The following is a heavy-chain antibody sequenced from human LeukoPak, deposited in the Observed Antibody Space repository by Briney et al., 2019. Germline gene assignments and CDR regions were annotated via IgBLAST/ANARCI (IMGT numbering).Heavy chain of an antibody. CDR3: ARGLPGYSGGDDVLHI. Sequence: SETLSLTCSVSGGSISSRSYYWGWIRQPPGKGLEWIGNIYYSGTTQYNASLKSRVTISVDTSKNQFSLEISSLTAADTAVYHCARGLPGYSGGDDVLHIWGQGTLVSASS. CDR2: IYYSGTT. D-gene: IGHD2-21*01. V-gene: IGHV4-39*01. J-gene: IGHJ3*02. CDR1: GGSISSRSYY.